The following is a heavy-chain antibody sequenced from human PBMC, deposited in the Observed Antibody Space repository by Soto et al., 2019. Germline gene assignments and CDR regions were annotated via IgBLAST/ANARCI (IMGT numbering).Heavy chain of an antibody. V-gene: IGHV4-34*01. CDR3: ARESEGSGKNNWFDP. J-gene: IGHJ5*02. CDR1: GASLSDNY. CDR2: INHSVNT. D-gene: IGHD3-10*01. Sequence: SETLSLTCAVYGASLSDNYCNWLRQPPGKGLEWIGEINHSVNTNYNPSLRSRVTISVDTSQNQLSLRLSSVTAADTAVYYCARESEGSGKNNWFDPWGQGILVTVSS.